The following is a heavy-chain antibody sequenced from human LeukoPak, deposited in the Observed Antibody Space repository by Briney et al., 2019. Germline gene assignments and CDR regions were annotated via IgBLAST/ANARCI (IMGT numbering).Heavy chain of an antibody. V-gene: IGHV4-39*01. J-gene: IGHJ6*03. Sequence: PSETLSLTCTVSGGSISSGTYHWAWIRQPPGKGLEWVANIYGSGTTAYNPSLKSRVTISADASKTQSSLRLSSVNAAVTAVYNCAKIEDSYHLDVWGKGTTVTVS. CDR2: IYGSGTT. CDR3: AKIEDSYHLDV. CDR1: GGSISSGTYH.